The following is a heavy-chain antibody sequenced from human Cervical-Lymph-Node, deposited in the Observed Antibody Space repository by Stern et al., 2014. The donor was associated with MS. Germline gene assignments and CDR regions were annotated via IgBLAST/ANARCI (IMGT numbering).Heavy chain of an antibody. V-gene: IGHV1-69*18. CDR3: Y. J-gene: IGHJ4*02. CDR1: GGTLNTYT. Sequence: MQLVESGTEVKKPGSSVKVSCKASGGTLNTYTITWVRQAPGQGLEWVGTIIPIFGTAKFAQKFQGRVTFTADDSTSTAYMELNSLKSEDAAVYYDYWGQGTLVTVSS. CDR2: IIPIFGTA.